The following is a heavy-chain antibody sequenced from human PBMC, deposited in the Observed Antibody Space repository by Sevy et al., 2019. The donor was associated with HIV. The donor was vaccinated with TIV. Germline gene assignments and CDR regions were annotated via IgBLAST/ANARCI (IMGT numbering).Heavy chain of an antibody. CDR1: GFTFDDYT. J-gene: IGHJ4*02. CDR3: AASSVYSGYDTFDY. V-gene: IGHV3-43*01. D-gene: IGHD5-12*01. Sequence: GGSLRLSCAASGFTFDDYTMHWVRQAPGKGLEWVSLFSWDGASTYCADSVKGRFTISRDNSKNSLYLQMNSLRTEDTALYYCAASSVYSGYDTFDYWGQGTLVTVSS. CDR2: FSWDGAST.